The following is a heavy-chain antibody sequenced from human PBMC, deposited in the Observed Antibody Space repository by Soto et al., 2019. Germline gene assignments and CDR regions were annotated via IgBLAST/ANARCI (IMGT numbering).Heavy chain of an antibody. CDR2: ISAYNGNT. D-gene: IGHD5-12*01. J-gene: IGHJ6*04. V-gene: IGHV1-18*01. CDR1: GYSFTSYG. Sequence: ASVKVSCKASGYSFTSYGISWVRQSPGQGLEWMGWISAYNGNTNYAQKLQGRVTMTTDTSTSTAYMELRSLRSDDTAVYYCARDDIVATNTEYGMDVWGEGTTVTVSS. CDR3: ARDDIVATNTEYGMDV.